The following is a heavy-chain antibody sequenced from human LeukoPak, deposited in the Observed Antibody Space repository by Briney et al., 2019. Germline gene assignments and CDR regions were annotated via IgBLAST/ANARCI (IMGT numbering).Heavy chain of an antibody. V-gene: IGHV3-21*01. CDR3: ARDLGYCSGGSCSGWFDP. D-gene: IGHD2-15*01. Sequence: GRSLRLSCAASGFTFSSYSMNWVRQAPGKGLEWVSSISSSSSYIYYADSVKGRFTISRDNAKNSLYLQMNSLRAEDTAVYYCARDLGYCSGGSCSGWFDPWGQETLVTVSS. CDR1: GFTFSSYS. J-gene: IGHJ5*02. CDR2: ISSSSSYI.